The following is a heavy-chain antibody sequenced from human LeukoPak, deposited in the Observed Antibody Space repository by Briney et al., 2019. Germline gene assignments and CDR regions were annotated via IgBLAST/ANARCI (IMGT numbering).Heavy chain of an antibody. CDR1: GGSISSGGYS. J-gene: IGHJ4*02. CDR2: IYHVGST. V-gene: IGHV4-30-2*01. D-gene: IGHD3-9*01. CDR3: ARGGYDILTGSYEYFDY. Sequence: SETLSLTCAVSGGSISSGGYSWSWIRQPPGKGLEWIGYIYHVGSTYYNPSLKSRITISVDRSKNQFSQKLSSVTAADTAVYYCARGGYDILTGSYEYFDYWGQGTLVTVSS.